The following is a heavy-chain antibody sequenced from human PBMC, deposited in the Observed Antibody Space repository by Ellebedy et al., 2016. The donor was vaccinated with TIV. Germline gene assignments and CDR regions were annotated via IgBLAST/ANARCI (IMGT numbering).Heavy chain of an antibody. J-gene: IGHJ4*02. CDR2: IYPGDSNN. D-gene: IGHD5-18*01. CDR3: PSNYCYGVPVDF. V-gene: IGHV5-51*01. CDR1: GSKLTNYW. Sequence: PGGSLRLSCRGSGSKLTNYWIGWVRQMPGKGLEWIGIIYPGDSNNMYSPSFQGQVTISADKSVSTAYLQWTSLKASDTALYFCPSNYCYGVPVDFWGQGTLVIVSS.